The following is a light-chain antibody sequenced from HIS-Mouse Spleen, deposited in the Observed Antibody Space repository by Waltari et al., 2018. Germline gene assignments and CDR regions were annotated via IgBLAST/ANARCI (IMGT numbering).Light chain of an antibody. CDR3: SSYAGSNNYV. J-gene: IGLJ1*01. CDR2: DVS. V-gene: IGLV2-8*01. Sequence: QSALTQPPSASGSPGQSVTISCPGPSSAVGGYNYVSWYQQHPRKAPRLMLYDVSKRPSGVPDRFSGSKSGNTASLTVSGLQAEDEADYYCSSYAGSNNYVFGTGTKVTVL. CDR1: SSAVGGYNY.